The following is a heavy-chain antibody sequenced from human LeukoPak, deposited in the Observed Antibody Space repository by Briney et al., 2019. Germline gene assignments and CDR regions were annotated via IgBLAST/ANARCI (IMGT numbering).Heavy chain of an antibody. D-gene: IGHD6-13*01. CDR3: AKARIAAAGTGAFDV. V-gene: IGHV3-30*18. Sequence: GGSLRLSCAASGFTFSSYGMHWVRQAPGKGLEGVAVISYDGSNKYYADSVKGRFTISRDNSKNTLYLQMNSLRAEDTAVYYCAKARIAAAGTGAFDVWGQGTMVTVSS. CDR2: ISYDGSNK. J-gene: IGHJ3*01. CDR1: GFTFSSYG.